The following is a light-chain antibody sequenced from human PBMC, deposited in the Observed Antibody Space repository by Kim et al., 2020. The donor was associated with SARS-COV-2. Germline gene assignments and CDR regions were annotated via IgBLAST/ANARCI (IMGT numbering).Light chain of an antibody. CDR3: GSWDDSLNGVV. V-gene: IGLV1-51*01. J-gene: IGLJ2*01. CDR2: DDN. CDR1: SSNIGSNC. Sequence: GQKVTISCSGSSSNIGSNCVSWYHHLPGAAPKLVIYDDNQRPSGIPDRFSGSKSGTSATLGITGLQTGDEADYYCGSWDDSLNGVVFGGGTQLTVL.